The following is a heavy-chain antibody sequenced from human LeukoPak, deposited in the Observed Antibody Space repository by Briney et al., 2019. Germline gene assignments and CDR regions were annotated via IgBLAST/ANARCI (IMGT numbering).Heavy chain of an antibody. V-gene: IGHV5-51*01. J-gene: IGHJ4*02. CDR3: ARRGRGGSGSLYYFDY. CDR1: GSSFSNYW. CDR2: IFPGDSDI. Sequence: GESLKISCKGSGSSFSNYWIGWVRQLPGKGLEWMGIIFPGDSDIRYSPSFQGQVTISVDKSITTAYLQWSSLEASDTATYYCARRGRGGSGSLYYFDYWGQGTLVTVSS. D-gene: IGHD3-10*01.